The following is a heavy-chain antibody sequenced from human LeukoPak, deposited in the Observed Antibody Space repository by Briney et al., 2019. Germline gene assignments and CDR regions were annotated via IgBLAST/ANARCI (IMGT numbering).Heavy chain of an antibody. V-gene: IGHV1-18*01. D-gene: IGHD4-11*01. CDR2: ISAHNGNT. Sequence: GASVKVSCKASGYSFTNYGILWVRQPPAQGLEWMGWISAHNGNTNYAQKLQGRVTLTTDTSTSTVYMELRSLTSDDTAVYYCARAETTLLLNYWGQGTLVTVSS. J-gene: IGHJ4*02. CDR3: ARAETTLLLNY. CDR1: GYSFTNYG.